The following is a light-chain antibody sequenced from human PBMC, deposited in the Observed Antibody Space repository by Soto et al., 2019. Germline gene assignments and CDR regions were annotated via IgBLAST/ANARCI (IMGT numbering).Light chain of an antibody. J-gene: IGKJ4*01. Sequence: IQLTQSPSSLCASVGDRVPITCRASQDIAIYLAWYQQKPGEAPKLLIYAASTLHGGVPSRFRGSGSGTDCALTITRLQAEDFSTYYCQQLRSYPSTFGGGTKVDIK. CDR2: AAS. CDR1: QDIAIY. V-gene: IGKV1-9*01. CDR3: QQLRSYPST.